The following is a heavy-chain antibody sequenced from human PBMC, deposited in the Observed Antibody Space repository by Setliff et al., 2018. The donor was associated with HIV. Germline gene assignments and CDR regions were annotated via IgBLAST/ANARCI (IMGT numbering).Heavy chain of an antibody. CDR1: GFTLSDQY. Sequence: PWGSLRLSCAASGFTLSDQYMDWVRQAPGKGLEWVGRTRNKANSYTTEYAASVKGRISISRDDSKNAVYLQMNSLKTEDTAVYYCARARYSSGYYVSFDYWGQGTLVTVSS. D-gene: IGHD6-19*01. J-gene: IGHJ4*02. CDR3: ARARYSSGYYVSFDY. V-gene: IGHV3-72*01. CDR2: TRNKANSYTT.